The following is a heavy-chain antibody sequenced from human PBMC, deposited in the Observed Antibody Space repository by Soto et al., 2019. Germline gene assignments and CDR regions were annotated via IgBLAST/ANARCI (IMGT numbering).Heavy chain of an antibody. CDR2: TYHSGTT. J-gene: IGHJ5*02. Sequence: QVQLQESGPGLVQPSGTLSLTCAVSGDSINNSHWWSWVRQTPGKGLEWIGETYHSGTTNYNPPLKTQSTFTIDKSHPQFFLIVTLATGPDTAVYCCARGVNRRPARSPNWFDPWGQGTLVTVSS. D-gene: IGHD3-10*01. CDR1: GDSINNSHW. V-gene: IGHV4-4*01. CDR3: ARGVNRRPARSPNWFDP.